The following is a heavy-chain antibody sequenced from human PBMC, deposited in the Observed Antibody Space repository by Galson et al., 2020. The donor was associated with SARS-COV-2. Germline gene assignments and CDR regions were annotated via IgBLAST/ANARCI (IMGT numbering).Heavy chain of an antibody. CDR2: ISYDGSNK. V-gene: IGHV3-30*18. CDR3: AKDDTIFGVINYYYGMDV. J-gene: IGHJ6*02. CDR1: GFTFSSYG. Sequence: TGGSLRLSCAASGFTFSSYGMHWVRQAPGTGLEWVAVISYDGSNKYYDDSVQGRFTISRDNSKNTLYLQMNSLRAEDTAVYYCAKDDTIFGVINYYYGMDVWGQGTTVTVSS. D-gene: IGHD3-3*01.